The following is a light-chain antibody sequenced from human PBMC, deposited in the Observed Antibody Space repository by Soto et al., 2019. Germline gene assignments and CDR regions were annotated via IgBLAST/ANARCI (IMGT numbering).Light chain of an antibody. CDR1: NSNIGSNT. V-gene: IGLV1-44*01. Sequence: QSVLTQPPSASGTPGQRVSISCSGSNSNIGSNTVNWYQQLPGTAPKLLIYSNNQRPSGVPDRFSGSKSGTSASLAISGLQSDDEADYYCAAWDDSLGGFVFGAGTK. J-gene: IGLJ1*01. CDR2: SNN. CDR3: AAWDDSLGGFV.